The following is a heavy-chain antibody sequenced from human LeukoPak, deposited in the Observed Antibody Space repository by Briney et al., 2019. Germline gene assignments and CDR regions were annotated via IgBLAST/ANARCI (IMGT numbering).Heavy chain of an antibody. CDR2: INPNSGGT. CDR1: GYTFTGYY. CDR3: ARSAESSSWVEFDY. J-gene: IGHJ4*02. D-gene: IGHD6-13*01. V-gene: IGHV1-2*02. Sequence: ASVKVSCKASGYTFTGYYMHWVRQAPGQGLEWMGWINPNSGGTSYAQKFQVRGTMTRDTSISTAYMELSRLRSDDTAVYYCARSAESSSWVEFDYWGQGTLVTVSS.